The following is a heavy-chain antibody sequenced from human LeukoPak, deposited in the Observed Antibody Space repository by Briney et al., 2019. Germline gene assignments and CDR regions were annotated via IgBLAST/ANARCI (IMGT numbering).Heavy chain of an antibody. CDR1: GGSISSGGYS. D-gene: IGHD3-9*01. V-gene: IGHV4-30-2*01. CDR2: IYHSGST. J-gene: IGHJ5*02. Sequence: SETLSLTCAVSGGSISSGGYSWSWIRQPPGKGLEWIGYIYHSGSTYYNPSLKIRVTISVDRSKNQFSLKLSSVTAADTAVYYCARTYYDILTGFGWFDPWGQGTLVTVSS. CDR3: ARTYYDILTGFGWFDP.